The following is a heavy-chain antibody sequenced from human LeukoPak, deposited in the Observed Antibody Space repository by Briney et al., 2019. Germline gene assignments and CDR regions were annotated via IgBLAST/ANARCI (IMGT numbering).Heavy chain of an antibody. CDR3: ASPLLDEPFDY. CDR1: GYTFTDNY. D-gene: IGHD2-21*01. J-gene: IGHJ4*02. V-gene: IGHV1-2*02. CDR2: INPNSGGT. Sequence: ASVKVSCKTSGYTFTDNYIHWVRQAPGQGLEWMGWINPNSGGTIYAQHFQGRVILTGDTSIGTAYMELSRLRSDDTAVYYCASPLLDEPFDYWGQGTLVTVSS.